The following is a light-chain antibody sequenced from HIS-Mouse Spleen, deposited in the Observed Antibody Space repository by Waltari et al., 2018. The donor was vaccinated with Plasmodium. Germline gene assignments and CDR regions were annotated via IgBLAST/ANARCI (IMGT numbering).Light chain of an antibody. CDR3: QAWDSSTVV. J-gene: IGLJ2*01. CDR2: QDS. V-gene: IGLV3-1*01. CDR1: KLGSKS. Sequence: SYELTQPPSVSVSPGQTASITCSGDKLGSKSACWYQKKPGQSPVLVIYQDSKRPSGLPERFSGSNSGNTATLTISGTQAMDEADYYCQAWDSSTVVFGGGTKLTVL.